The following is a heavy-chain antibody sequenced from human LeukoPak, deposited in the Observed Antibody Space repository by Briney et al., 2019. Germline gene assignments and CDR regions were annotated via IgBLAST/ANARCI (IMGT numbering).Heavy chain of an antibody. V-gene: IGHV4-34*01. CDR3: ARGQEDWDLLQRAVNFDY. D-gene: IGHD1-26*01. J-gene: IGHJ4*02. CDR1: GGSFSGYY. CDR2: INQSGSA. Sequence: SETLSLTCAVYGGSFSGYYWNWIRQPPGKGLEWIGEINQSGSANYNPSLKSRVTISVDTSKNQFSLKLSSVTVADTAVYYCARGQEDWDLLQRAVNFDYWGQGTLVTVSS.